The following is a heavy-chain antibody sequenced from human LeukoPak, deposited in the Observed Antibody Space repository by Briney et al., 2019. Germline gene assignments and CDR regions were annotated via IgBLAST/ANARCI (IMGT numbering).Heavy chain of an antibody. CDR1: GFSFSGHW. J-gene: IGHJ3*02. D-gene: IGHD6-13*01. CDR3: ARGYSRRENAFDI. CDR2: ISPTGSTT. V-gene: IGHV3-74*01. Sequence: GGSLRLSCTASGFSFSGHWMHWVRQLPGKGLVWVSRISPTGSTTSYADSVKGRFTISRDNAKNSLYLQMNSLRAEDTAVYYWARGYSRRENAFDIWGQGTMVTVSS.